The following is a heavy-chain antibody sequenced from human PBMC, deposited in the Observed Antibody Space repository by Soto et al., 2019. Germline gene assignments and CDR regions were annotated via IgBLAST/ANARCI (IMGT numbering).Heavy chain of an antibody. CDR1: GYTFTSYG. V-gene: IGHV1-18*01. Sequence: GASVKVSCKASGYTFTSYGISWVRQAPGQGLEWMGWISAYNGNTNYAQKLQGRVTMTTDTSTSTAYMELRSLRSDDTAVYYCARDPGGKQTYYDFWIVPADYYYYYVLAVCGQGSTVPVSS. CDR3: ARDPGGKQTYYDFWIVPADYYYYYVLAV. J-gene: IGHJ6*02. D-gene: IGHD3-3*01. CDR2: ISAYNGNT.